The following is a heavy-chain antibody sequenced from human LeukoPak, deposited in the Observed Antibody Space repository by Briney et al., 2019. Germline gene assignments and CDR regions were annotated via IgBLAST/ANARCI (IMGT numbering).Heavy chain of an antibody. J-gene: IGHJ3*02. CDR1: GGSFSDYF. CDR3: ARFSRITWGDWGDAFDI. V-gene: IGHV4-34*01. Sequence: SETLSLTCSVYGGSFSDYFWSWIRQSPGKGLEWIGEIDDGGNTNYNPSLISRVIVSMEKSKKQFSLVMRPVTAADTAVYYCARFSRITWGDWGDAFDIWGQGTTVIVSS. D-gene: IGHD2-21*02. CDR2: IDDGGNT.